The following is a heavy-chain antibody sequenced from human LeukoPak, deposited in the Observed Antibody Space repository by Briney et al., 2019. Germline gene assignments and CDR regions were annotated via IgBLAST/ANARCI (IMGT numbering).Heavy chain of an antibody. D-gene: IGHD3-22*01. CDR1: GGSFSGYY. J-gene: IGHJ4*02. V-gene: IGHV4-34*01. Sequence: SETLSLTCAVYGGSFSGYYWSWIRQPPGKGLEWIGEINHSGSTNYNPSLKSRVTISVDTSKNQFSLKLSSVTAADTAVYYCARAPLYYYDSSGYLAYWGQGTLVTVSS. CDR2: INHSGST. CDR3: ARAPLYYYDSSGYLAY.